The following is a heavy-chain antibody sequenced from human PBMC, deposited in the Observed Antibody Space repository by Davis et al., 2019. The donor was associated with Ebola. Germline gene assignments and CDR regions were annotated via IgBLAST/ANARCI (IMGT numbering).Heavy chain of an antibody. V-gene: IGHV1-2*02. Sequence: ASVKVSCKASGYTFTGYYMHWVRQAPGQGLEWMGWINPNSGGTNYAQKFQGRVTMTRDTSISTAYMELSRLRSDDTAVYYCARVLREFSSSHEFDYWAREPWSPSPQ. CDR1: GYTFTGYY. J-gene: IGHJ4*02. D-gene: IGHD6-13*01. CDR2: INPNSGGT. CDR3: ARVLREFSSSHEFDY.